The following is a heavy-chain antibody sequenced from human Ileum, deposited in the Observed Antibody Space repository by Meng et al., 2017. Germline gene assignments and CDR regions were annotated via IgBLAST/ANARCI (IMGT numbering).Heavy chain of an antibody. V-gene: IGHV3-30*02. CDR3: AKPRQNDYGDFED. J-gene: IGHJ1*01. D-gene: IGHD4-17*01. Sequence: GESLKISCTASGLTVRNSYLSWVRQAPGKGLEWVSCIGPDPNAIYYAASVKGRFTISRDNTKNSLYLQMNSLRAEDTAIYYCAKPRQNDYGDFEDWGQGTLVTVSS. CDR1: GLTVRNSY. CDR2: IGPDPNAI.